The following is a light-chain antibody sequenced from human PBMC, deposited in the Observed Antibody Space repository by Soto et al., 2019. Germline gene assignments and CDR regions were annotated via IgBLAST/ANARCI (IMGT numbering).Light chain of an antibody. Sequence: SVLTQPPSASGTPGQRVTISCSGSSSNIGSHTVNWYQQLPGTAPRLLIYSNTQRPSGVPDRFSGSKSGTSASLAISGLHSEYEADYYCAAWDDSLNGVVFGGGTKLTVL. CDR2: SNT. V-gene: IGLV1-44*01. CDR1: SSNIGSHT. CDR3: AAWDDSLNGVV. J-gene: IGLJ2*01.